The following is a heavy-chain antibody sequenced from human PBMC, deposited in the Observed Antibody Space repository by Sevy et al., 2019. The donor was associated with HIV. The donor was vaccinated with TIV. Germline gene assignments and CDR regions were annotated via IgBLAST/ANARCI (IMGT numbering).Heavy chain of an antibody. CDR3: ARAGRLRLGELSSGPDY. D-gene: IGHD3-16*02. V-gene: IGHV3-30*03. Sequence: EGSLRLSCTASGFNFNTYGMHWVRQAPGKGLEWLAIISYDGNKYYADSVEGRFTISRDNSWNTLYLEMNSLKSEDTAVFHCARAGRLRLGELSSGPDYWGPGTLVTVSS. J-gene: IGHJ4*02. CDR2: ISYDGNK. CDR1: GFNFNTYG.